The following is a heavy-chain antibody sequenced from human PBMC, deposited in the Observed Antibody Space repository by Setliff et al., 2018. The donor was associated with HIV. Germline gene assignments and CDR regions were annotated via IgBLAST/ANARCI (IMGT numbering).Heavy chain of an antibody. CDR3: ARTLGAYSSSSDPFDY. Sequence: SETLSLTCTVSGGSISSHYWSWIRQPPGKELEWIGYIFYSGSTKYNPSLQSRVTISIDTSKNQFSMRLSSVTAEDTAMYYCARTLGAYSSSSDPFDYWGQGALVTAPQ. V-gene: IGHV4-59*11. J-gene: IGHJ4*02. CDR2: IFYSGST. D-gene: IGHD6-6*01. CDR1: GGSISSHY.